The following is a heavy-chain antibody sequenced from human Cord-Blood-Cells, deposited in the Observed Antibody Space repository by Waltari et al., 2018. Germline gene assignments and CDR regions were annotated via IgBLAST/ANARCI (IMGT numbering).Heavy chain of an antibody. D-gene: IGHD6-6*01. CDR3: AIIAARSNLDY. Sequence: QVQLVQSGAEVKKPGASVKVSFKASDYTFTGYYMHWVRQAPGQGLEWMGRINPNSGGTTYAQKFQGRVTMTRDTSISTAYMELSRLRSDDTAVYYCAIIAARSNLDYWGQGTLVTVSS. CDR1: DYTFTGYY. J-gene: IGHJ4*02. V-gene: IGHV1-2*06. CDR2: INPNSGGT.